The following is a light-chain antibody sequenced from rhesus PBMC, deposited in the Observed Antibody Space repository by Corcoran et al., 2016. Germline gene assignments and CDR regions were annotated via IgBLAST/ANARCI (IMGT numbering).Light chain of an antibody. J-gene: IGKJ1*01. CDR2: GAS. V-gene: IGKV3-24*01. CDR3: LQDYTTPWT. Sequence: EIVMTQSPATLSLSPGERATLSCRASQSVSSSLAWYPQKPGQAPRLLIYGASRRATGIPDRFSGSGAGTDFTLTISSLEPEDVATDYCLQDYTTPWTFGQGTKVEIK. CDR1: QSVSSS.